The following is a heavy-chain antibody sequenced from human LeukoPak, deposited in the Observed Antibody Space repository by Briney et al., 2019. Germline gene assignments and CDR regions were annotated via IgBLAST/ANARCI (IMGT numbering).Heavy chain of an antibody. CDR3: ARDMSNHYTFDY. Sequence: GGSLRLSCAASGFTFSSYAMHWVRQAPGKGLEWVAAIRYDASREHYADSVQGRFTVSRDNSKNTIFLQMNSLRAEDTAVYHCARDMSNHYTFDYCGQGVLVTVSS. CDR2: IRYDASRE. V-gene: IGHV3-30*04. D-gene: IGHD3-16*02. CDR1: GFTFSSYA. J-gene: IGHJ4*02.